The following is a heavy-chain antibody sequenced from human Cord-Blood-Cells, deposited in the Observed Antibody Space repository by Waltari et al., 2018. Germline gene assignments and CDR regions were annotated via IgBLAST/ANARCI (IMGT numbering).Heavy chain of an antibody. CDR3: ARHYYYDSSGYYYWFDP. CDR1: GGSFRGYY. Sequence: QVQLQQWGAGLLKPSETLSLTCAVYGGSFRGYYWSWIRQPPGKGLEWIGEINHSGSTNYNPSLKSRVTISVDTSKNQFSLKLSSVTAADTAVYYCARHYYYDSSGYYYWFDPWGQGTLVTVSS. V-gene: IGHV4-34*01. CDR2: INHSGST. J-gene: IGHJ5*02. D-gene: IGHD3-22*01.